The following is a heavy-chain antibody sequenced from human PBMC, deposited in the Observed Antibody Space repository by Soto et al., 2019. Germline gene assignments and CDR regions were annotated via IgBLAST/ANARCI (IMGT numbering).Heavy chain of an antibody. D-gene: IGHD3-9*01. CDR3: AKGGGAPGYPIDY. Sequence: QVQLVQSGGGVVQPGKSLRLSCVGSGFTFGNYARYWVRQTPGKGLEWVAFISYDGSKRYHADSVKGQFTISRDNPTKTVYLQMDSLRPEDTAAYYCAKGGGAPGYPIDYWGQGTLVTVSS. J-gene: IGHJ4*02. CDR2: ISYDGSKR. CDR1: GFTFGNYA. V-gene: IGHV3-30*18.